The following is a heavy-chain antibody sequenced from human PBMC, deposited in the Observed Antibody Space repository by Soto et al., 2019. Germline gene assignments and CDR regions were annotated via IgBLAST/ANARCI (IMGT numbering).Heavy chain of an antibody. CDR1: SDSIGNINYY. D-gene: IGHD4-17*01. J-gene: IGHJ3*02. CDR3: ARDSGYGASDI. CDR2: IYYSGST. V-gene: IGHV4-30-4*01. Sequence: QVQLQESGPGLVKPSQTLSLTCTVSSDSIGNINYYWSWIRQPPGKGLEWIGYIYYSGSTYYNPSLKSRVTISVDKAKSQFSLNVSSVTAADTAMYYCARDSGYGASDIWGQGTMVTVSS.